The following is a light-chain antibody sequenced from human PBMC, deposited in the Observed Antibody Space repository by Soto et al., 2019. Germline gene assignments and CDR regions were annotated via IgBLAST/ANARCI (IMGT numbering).Light chain of an antibody. CDR3: QQYNNWPLWT. CDR2: GAS. J-gene: IGKJ1*01. CDR1: QSVGNN. V-gene: IGKV3D-15*01. Sequence: EVIMTQSPATLPVSQGGRDTLSCRASQSVGNNLAWYQQRPGQPPRLLIYGASTRDTGVPTRFSGSGSGTEFTLTITSLQSEDFAVYYCQQYNNWPLWTFGQGTKVDIK.